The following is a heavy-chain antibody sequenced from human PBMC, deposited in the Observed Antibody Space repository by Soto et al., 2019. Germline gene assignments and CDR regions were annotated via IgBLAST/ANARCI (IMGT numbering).Heavy chain of an antibody. CDR3: ARGRTPPGAPAWYYFDS. Sequence: SETLSLTCIVSGASIAGSSYLSWIRQPAGKGLEWIGRFSLSGTTNYSPSLRSRVTMSADVPKNQFSLRLTSVTAADTALYYCARGRTPPGAPAWYYFDSWGQGTLVT. CDR1: GASIAGSSY. J-gene: IGHJ4*02. D-gene: IGHD2-8*02. CDR2: FSLSGTT. V-gene: IGHV4-4*07.